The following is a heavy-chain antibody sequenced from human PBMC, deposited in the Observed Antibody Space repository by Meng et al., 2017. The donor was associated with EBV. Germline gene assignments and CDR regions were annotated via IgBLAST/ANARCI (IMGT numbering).Heavy chain of an antibody. CDR2: INVGVGYT. Sequence: QGWLVQSGAEVKNPGASVKVSCKASGYAFTSYILHWVRQAPGQRLEWMGWINVGVGYTKYSQKFQGRVTISSDTSATTGYMELSSLRSEDTAVYYCVRGPPVGVPGPGDYWGQGTLVTVSS. CDR3: VRGPPVGVPGPGDY. V-gene: IGHV1-3*01. CDR1: GYAFTSYI. J-gene: IGHJ4*02. D-gene: IGHD2-21*01.